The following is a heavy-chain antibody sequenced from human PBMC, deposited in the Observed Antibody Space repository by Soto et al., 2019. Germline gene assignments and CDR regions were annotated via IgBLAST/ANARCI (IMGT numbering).Heavy chain of an antibody. V-gene: IGHV3-53*04. J-gene: IGHJ4*02. CDR1: GFTVSSNY. D-gene: IGHD6-19*01. CDR2: IYSGGST. Sequence: EVQLVESGGGLVQPGGSLRLSCAASGFTVSSNYMSWVRQAPGKGLEWVSVIYSGGSTYYADSVKGRSTISRHNSKNTLYLQMNSLRAEDTAVYYCARGDLSGWEDYWGQGTLVTVSS. CDR3: ARGDLSGWEDY.